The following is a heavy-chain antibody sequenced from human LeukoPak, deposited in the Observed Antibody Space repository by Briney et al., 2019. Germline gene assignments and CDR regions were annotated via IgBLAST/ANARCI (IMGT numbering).Heavy chain of an antibody. CDR3: AKWGAQSGNYRVVDC. J-gene: IGHJ4*02. Sequence: GGSLRLSCAASGLTFSNYAMSWVRQAPGKGVEWVSVISGNGAGTYYADSVKGRFTISRDNSKNTMYLQMNSLRAEDTAVYYCAKWGAQSGNYRVVDCWGRGTLVTVSS. D-gene: IGHD3-10*01. V-gene: IGHV3-23*01. CDR2: ISGNGAGT. CDR1: GLTFSNYA.